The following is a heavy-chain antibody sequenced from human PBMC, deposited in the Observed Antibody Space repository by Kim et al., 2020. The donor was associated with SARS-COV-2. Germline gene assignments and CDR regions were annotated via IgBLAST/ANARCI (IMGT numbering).Heavy chain of an antibody. J-gene: IGHJ3*02. V-gene: IGHV1-69*13. CDR1: GGTFSSYA. Sequence: SVKVSCKASGGTFSSYAISWVRQAPGQGLEWMGGIIPIFGTANYAQKFQGRVTITADESTSTAYMELSSLRSEDTAVYYCAREMVNEAAIGSAYDAFDIWGQGTMVTVSS. D-gene: IGHD2-8*01. CDR3: AREMVNEAAIGSAYDAFDI. CDR2: IIPIFGTA.